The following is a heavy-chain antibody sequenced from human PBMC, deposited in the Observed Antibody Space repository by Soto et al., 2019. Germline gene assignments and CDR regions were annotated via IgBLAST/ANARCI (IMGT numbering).Heavy chain of an antibody. CDR3: ARALQVPSYYDFWSGYPHYFDY. Sequence: SETLSLTCTVSGGSISSYYWSWIRQPPGKGLEWIGYIYYSGSTNYNPSLKSRVTISVDTSKNQFSLKPSSVTAADTAVYYCARALQVPSYYDFWSGYPHYFDYWGQGTLVTVSS. J-gene: IGHJ4*02. D-gene: IGHD3-3*01. V-gene: IGHV4-59*01. CDR2: IYYSGST. CDR1: GGSISSYY.